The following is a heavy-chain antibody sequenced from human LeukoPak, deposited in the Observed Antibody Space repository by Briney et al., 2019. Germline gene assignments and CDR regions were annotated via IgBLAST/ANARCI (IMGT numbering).Heavy chain of an antibody. V-gene: IGHV3-74*01. CDR2: INTDGTTT. CDR3: ARDKGYSGYEHFDY. D-gene: IGHD5-12*01. Sequence: GGSLRLSCAASGLTFSNYWIHWVRQAPGEGLVWVSRINTDGTTTSYADSVKGRFTISRDNAKNTVYLQMNSLRAEDTAVYYCARDKGYSGYEHFDYWGQGTLVTVSS. CDR1: GLTFSNYW. J-gene: IGHJ4*02.